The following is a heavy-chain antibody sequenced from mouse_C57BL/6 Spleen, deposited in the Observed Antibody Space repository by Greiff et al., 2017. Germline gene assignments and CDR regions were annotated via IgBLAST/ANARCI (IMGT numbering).Heavy chain of an antibody. CDR1: GYTFTSYW. J-gene: IGHJ3*01. CDR2: IDPSDSYT. V-gene: IGHV1-59*01. Sequence: VQLQQPGAELVRPGTSVKLSCKASGYTFTSYWMHWVKQRPGQGLEWIGVIDPSDSYTNYNQKFKGKATLTVDTSSSTAYMQLSSLTSEDSAVYYCAREGGFRPAYWGQGTLVTVSA. CDR3: AREGGFRPAY.